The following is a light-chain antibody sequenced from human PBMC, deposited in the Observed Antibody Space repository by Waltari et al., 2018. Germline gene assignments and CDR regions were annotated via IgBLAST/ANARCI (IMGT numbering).Light chain of an antibody. CDR2: GAS. Sequence: EVLMTQSPATLSVSPAERVTLSCRASQNIHDNLAWYQQKPGQAPRLLIYGASTRATAIPARFRGSGSGTEFTLTISSLQSEDLAIYYCQQYNKWPPLTFGGGTKVEIK. CDR1: QNIHDN. CDR3: QQYNKWPPLT. V-gene: IGKV3-15*01. J-gene: IGKJ4*01.